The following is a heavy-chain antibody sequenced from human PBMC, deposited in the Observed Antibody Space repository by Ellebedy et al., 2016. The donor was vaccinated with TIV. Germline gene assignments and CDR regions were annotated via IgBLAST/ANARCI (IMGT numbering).Heavy chain of an antibody. CDR1: GFTFSSYA. J-gene: IGHJ6*02. CDR3: AREGYSYGGLYYGMDV. Sequence: GGSLRLSCAASGFTFSSYAMSWVRQAPGKGLEWVSAISGSGGSTYYADSVKGRFTISRDNSKNTLYLQMNSLRAEDTAVYYCAREGYSYGGLYYGMDVWGQGTTVTVSS. V-gene: IGHV3-23*01. CDR2: ISGSGGST. D-gene: IGHD5-18*01.